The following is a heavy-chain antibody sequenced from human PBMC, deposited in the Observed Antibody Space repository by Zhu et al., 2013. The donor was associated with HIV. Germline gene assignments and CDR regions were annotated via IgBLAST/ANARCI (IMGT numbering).Heavy chain of an antibody. J-gene: IGHJ3*02. V-gene: IGHV3-49*04. D-gene: IGHD6-13*01. CDR3: TRHSSSWFWNAFDI. Sequence: EVQVVESGGGLVQPGRSLRLSCTTSGFTFGDFAMSWVRQAPGKGLEWVGFIRSKPDGGTTEYAASVKGRFTISRDDSKSIAYLQMDSLKTEDTAVYYCTRHSSSWFWNAFDIWGQGTMVTVSS. CDR2: IRSKPDGGTT. CDR1: GFTFGDFA.